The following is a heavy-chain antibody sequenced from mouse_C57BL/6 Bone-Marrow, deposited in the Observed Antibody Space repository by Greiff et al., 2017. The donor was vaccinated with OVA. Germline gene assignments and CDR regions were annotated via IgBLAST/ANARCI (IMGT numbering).Heavy chain of an antibody. Sequence: VQRVASGPELVKPGASVKISCKASGYAFSSSWMNWVKQRPGKGLEWIGRIYPGDGDTNYNGKFKGKATLTEDKSSSTANVQLSSRTSEYSAFYCCAGEGEGCYAADWYYAVRGTALTVT. CDR3: AGEGEGCYAADWYYAV. J-gene: IGHJ1*03. CDR2: IYPGDGDT. V-gene: IGHV1-82*01. D-gene: IGHD1-1*01. CDR1: GYAFSSSW.